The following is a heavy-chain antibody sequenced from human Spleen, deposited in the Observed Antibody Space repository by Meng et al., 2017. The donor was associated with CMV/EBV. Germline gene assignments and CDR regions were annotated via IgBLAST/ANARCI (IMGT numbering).Heavy chain of an antibody. V-gene: IGHV3-53*01. J-gene: IGHJ5*02. CDR1: GFGVSNTY. CDR3: AKYYMFDP. D-gene: IGHD3-10*01. CDR2: IYTGGGT. Sequence: GESLKISCAASGFGVSNTYMSWVRQAPGKGLESVAIIYTGGGTHHADSVKGRFTISRDNSKNTLYLQMNSLRAEDTALYYCAKYYMFDPWGQGTLVTVSS.